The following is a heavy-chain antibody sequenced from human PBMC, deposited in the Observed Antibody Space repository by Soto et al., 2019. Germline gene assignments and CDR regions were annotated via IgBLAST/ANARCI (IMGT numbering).Heavy chain of an antibody. CDR1: GFTFSSYA. D-gene: IGHD3-22*01. Sequence: GGSLRLSCAASGFTFSSYAMSWVRQAPGKGLEWVSAISGSGGSTYYADSVKGRFTISRDNSKNTLYLQMNSLRAEDTAVYYCARDLDYYDSSGYGNWFDPWGQGTLVTVSS. J-gene: IGHJ5*02. CDR2: ISGSGGST. V-gene: IGHV3-23*01. CDR3: ARDLDYYDSSGYGNWFDP.